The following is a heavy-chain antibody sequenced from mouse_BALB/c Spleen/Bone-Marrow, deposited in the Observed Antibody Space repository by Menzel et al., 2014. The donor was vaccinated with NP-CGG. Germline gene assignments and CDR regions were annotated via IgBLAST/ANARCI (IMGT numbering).Heavy chain of an antibody. Sequence: DVHLVESGGGLVQPGGSLKLSCAASRFTFSSYGMSWVRQTPDKRLELVATINSNGGITYYPDSVKGRFTISRDNAKNTLYLQMSSLKSEDTAMYYCAKNQEAFDYWGQGTTLTVSS. CDR2: INSNGGIT. CDR3: AKNQEAFDY. D-gene: IGHD3-2*02. CDR1: RFTFSSYG. V-gene: IGHV5-6-3*01. J-gene: IGHJ2*01.